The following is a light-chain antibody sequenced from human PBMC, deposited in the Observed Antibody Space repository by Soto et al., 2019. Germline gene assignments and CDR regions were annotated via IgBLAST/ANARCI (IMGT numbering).Light chain of an antibody. J-gene: IGKJ5*01. CDR1: QSVSSSY. CDR3: QQEIT. V-gene: IGKV3-20*01. Sequence: EIVLTQSPGTLSLSPGERATLSCRASQSVSSSYLACYQQKPGHAPRLLIYGASSRATGIPDRFSGSGSGTDFTLTIRRLEPEDFAVYYCQQEITFGQGTRLEIK. CDR2: GAS.